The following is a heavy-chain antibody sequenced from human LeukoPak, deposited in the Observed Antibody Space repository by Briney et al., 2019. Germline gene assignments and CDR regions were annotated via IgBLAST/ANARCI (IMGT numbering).Heavy chain of an antibody. CDR2: INHSGST. D-gene: IGHD3-22*01. CDR1: GGSFSGYY. J-gene: IGHJ4*02. V-gene: IGHV4-34*01. CDR3: ARDLGGFYYDSSGAALSGFDY. Sequence: SETLSLTCAVYGGSFSGYYWSWIRQPPGKGLEWIGEINHSGSTNYNPSLKSRVTISVDTSKNQFSLKLSSVTAADTAVYYCARDLGGFYYDSSGAALSGFDYWGQGTLVTVSS.